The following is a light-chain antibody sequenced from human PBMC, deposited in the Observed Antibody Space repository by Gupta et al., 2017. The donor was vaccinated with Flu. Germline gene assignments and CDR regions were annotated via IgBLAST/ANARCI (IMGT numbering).Light chain of an antibody. J-gene: IGLJ1*01. Sequence: SYELTQPLSVSVALGQTARITCGGNNIGSKNVHWYQQKPGQAPVLVIYRDSSRPSGIPGRFSGSNSGNTATLAISRAQAGEEADYYCQVWDSSTPCVFGPGTKVTVL. CDR3: QVWDSSTPCV. V-gene: IGLV3-9*01. CDR1: NIGSKN. CDR2: RDS.